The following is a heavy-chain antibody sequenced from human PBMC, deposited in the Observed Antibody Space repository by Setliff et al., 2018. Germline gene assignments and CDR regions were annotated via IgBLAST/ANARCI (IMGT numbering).Heavy chain of an antibody. V-gene: IGHV3-7*01. CDR2: IKQDGSEK. CDR1: GFTFSSYW. CDR3: ARDRYYNFWSGYLKGGYFDY. D-gene: IGHD3-3*01. Sequence: PGGSLRLSCAASGFTFSSYWMSWVRQAPGKGLEWVANIKQDGSEKYYVDSVKGRFTISRDNAKNSLYLQMNRLRAEDTAVYYCARDRYYNFWSGYLKGGYFDYWGQGTLVTVSS. J-gene: IGHJ4*02.